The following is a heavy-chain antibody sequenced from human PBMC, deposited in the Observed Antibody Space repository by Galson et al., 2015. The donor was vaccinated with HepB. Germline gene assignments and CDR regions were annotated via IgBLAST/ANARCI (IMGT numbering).Heavy chain of an antibody. CDR2: ISGGAGSP. Sequence: SLRLSCAASGFTISNYAMTWVRQAPGKGLEWVLVISGGAGSPYYADSVRGRFTISRDSSKNTLYLQMNSLRADDTAIYYCARNHYDSGSRTYGVDVWGQGTTVTVSS. CDR3: ARNHYDSGSRTYGVDV. CDR1: GFTISNYA. D-gene: IGHD3-22*01. J-gene: IGHJ6*02. V-gene: IGHV3-23*01.